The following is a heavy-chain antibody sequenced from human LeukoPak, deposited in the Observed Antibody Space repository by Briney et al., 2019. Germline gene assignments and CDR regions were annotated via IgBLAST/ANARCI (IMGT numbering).Heavy chain of an antibody. J-gene: IGHJ4*02. CDR2: ISSSSSYI. CDR3: AREGRGRSGGYSYGYFDY. Sequence: GGSLRLSCAASGFTFSSYSMNWVRQAPGKGLEWVSSISSSSSYIYYADSVRGRFTISGDNAKNSLYLQMNSLRAEDTAVYYCAREGRGRSGGYSYGYFDYWGQGTLVTVSS. CDR1: GFTFSSYS. D-gene: IGHD5-18*01. V-gene: IGHV3-21*01.